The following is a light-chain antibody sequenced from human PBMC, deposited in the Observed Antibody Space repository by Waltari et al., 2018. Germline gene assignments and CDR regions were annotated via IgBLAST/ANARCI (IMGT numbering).Light chain of an antibody. CDR3: QQSDTNPIA. CDR1: QSVTGY. CDR2: EAS. V-gene: IGKV1-39*01. J-gene: IGKJ5*01. Sequence: MGMTQSPSSLSASVGDRVTISCRASQSVTGYLNWYQQKPGKAPKLLIYEASRLHSGVPSRFSGSQSGTDFTLTISFLQPEDFATYYCQQSDTNPIAFGQGTRLEIK.